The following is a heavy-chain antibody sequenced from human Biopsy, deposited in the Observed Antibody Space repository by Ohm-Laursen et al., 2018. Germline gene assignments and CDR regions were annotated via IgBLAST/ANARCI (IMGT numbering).Heavy chain of an antibody. V-gene: IGHV4-59*01. D-gene: IGHD2-21*02. CDR2: IYYSGST. Sequence: GTLSLTCIVSGVSISSYFWNWIRQPPGKGLEWIGDIYYSGSTKYNPSLKSRVTISVDMSKSQLSLKLTSVTTADTAVYYCARGNEVMVTGPYFFDYWGQGTLVIVSS. CDR1: GVSISSYF. CDR3: ARGNEVMVTGPYFFDY. J-gene: IGHJ4*02.